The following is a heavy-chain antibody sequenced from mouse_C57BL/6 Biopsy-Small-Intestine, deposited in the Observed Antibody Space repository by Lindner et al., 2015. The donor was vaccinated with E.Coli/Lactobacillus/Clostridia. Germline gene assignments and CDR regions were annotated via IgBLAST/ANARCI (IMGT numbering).Heavy chain of an antibody. CDR1: GYTFTDYD. J-gene: IGHJ2*01. V-gene: IGHV1-85*01. CDR2: IYPRDGST. D-gene: IGHD1-1*01. Sequence: VQLQESGPELVKPGASVKSSCKASGYTFTDYDINWMKQRPGQGLEWIGWIYPRDGSTKYNENFRGKATLTVDTSSSTAYMELHSLTSEDSAVYFCARDFGSNYGNYFGYWGQGTTLTVSS. CDR3: ARDFGSNYGNYFGY.